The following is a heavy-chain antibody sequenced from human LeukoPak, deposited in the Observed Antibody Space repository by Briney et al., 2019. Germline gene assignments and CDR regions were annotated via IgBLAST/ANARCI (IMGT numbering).Heavy chain of an antibody. Sequence: SETLSLTCTVSGGSISSYYWSWIRQPPGKGLEWIGYIYYSGSTNYNPSLKSRVTISVDTSKNQFSLKLSSVTAADTAVYYCARSAGGGHYYYYYMDVWGKGTTVTVSS. D-gene: IGHD2-15*01. J-gene: IGHJ6*03. CDR2: IYYSGST. V-gene: IGHV4-59*01. CDR1: GGSISSYY. CDR3: ARSAGGGHYYYYYMDV.